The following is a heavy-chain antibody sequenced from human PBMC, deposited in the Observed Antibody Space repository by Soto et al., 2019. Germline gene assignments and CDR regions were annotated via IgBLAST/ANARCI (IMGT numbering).Heavy chain of an antibody. D-gene: IGHD4-17*01. V-gene: IGHV3-33*01. J-gene: IGHJ4*02. CDR3: ARAGGTTVTGLWHFDS. CDR2: IWHDGTQK. CDR1: GFTFNTYS. Sequence: QPGGSLRLSCEASGFTFNTYSMHWVRQPPGKGLEWLAAIWHDGTQKYYADSVKGRFIISRDNSKKTLYLEMNSLRAEDTAVYYCARAGGTTVTGLWHFDSWGQGTLVTVSS.